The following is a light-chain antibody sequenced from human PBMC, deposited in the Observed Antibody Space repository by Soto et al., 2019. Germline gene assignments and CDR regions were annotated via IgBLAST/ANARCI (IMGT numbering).Light chain of an antibody. V-gene: IGKV3-15*01. CDR1: QSVTSN. CDR3: QQYNNWPRT. J-gene: IGKJ4*01. Sequence: VMTQAPATLSVSPGERATLSCRASQSVTSNLAWYQQKPGQPPRRLIYGASTRATGIPARFSGSGSGTELTLTISSLQSEDFAGYYCQQYNNWPRTFGGGTKVEIK. CDR2: GAS.